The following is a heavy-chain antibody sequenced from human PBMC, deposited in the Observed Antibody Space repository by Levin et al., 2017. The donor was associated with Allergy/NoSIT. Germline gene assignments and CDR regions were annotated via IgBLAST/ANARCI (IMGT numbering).Heavy chain of an antibody. CDR2: VSGSGYTT. D-gene: IGHD2-15*01. Sequence: GASVKVSCAASGFTLSDFVMSWVRQAPGKGLYWVSSVSGSGYTTYYADSVKGRFTISRDNSRNTVHLQLNSLTAADTALYFCAKHGGSRYCSGGACYRAPVDYWGQGALVTVSS. CDR3: AKHGGSRYCSGGACYRAPVDY. CDR1: GFTLSDFV. V-gene: IGHV3-23*01. J-gene: IGHJ4*02.